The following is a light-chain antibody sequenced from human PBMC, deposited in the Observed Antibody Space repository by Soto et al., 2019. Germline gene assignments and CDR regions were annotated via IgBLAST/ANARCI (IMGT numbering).Light chain of an antibody. CDR1: SSDVGGYNY. J-gene: IGLJ1*01. V-gene: IGLV2-14*01. CDR2: EVS. Sequence: QSALTQPASVSGSPGQSITISCTGTSSDVGGYNYVSWYQQHPGNAPKLMIYEVSKRPSGVSNRFSGSKSGTTASLTISGLQAEYEADYYCSSYTSSSPYVFGTGTKVTV. CDR3: SSYTSSSPYV.